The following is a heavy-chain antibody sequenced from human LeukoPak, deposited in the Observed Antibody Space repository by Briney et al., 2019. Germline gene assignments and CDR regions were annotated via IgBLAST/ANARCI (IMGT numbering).Heavy chain of an antibody. CDR1: GYTFTDNY. V-gene: IGHV1-2*02. D-gene: IGHD2-15*01. CDR2: LNPNSGDT. J-gene: IGHJ4*02. CDR3: AGEYCSGDNCRQGFDY. Sequence: ASVKVSCKASGYTFTDNYMHWLRQAPGQGLEWMGWLNPNSGDTNHAQIFQGRVTLTRDTSISTAYMELSSLRSDDSAVYYCAGEYCSGDNCRQGFDYWGQGTLVTVSS.